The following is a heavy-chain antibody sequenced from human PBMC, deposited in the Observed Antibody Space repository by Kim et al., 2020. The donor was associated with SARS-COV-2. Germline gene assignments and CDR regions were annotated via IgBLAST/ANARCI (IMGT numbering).Heavy chain of an antibody. Sequence: RSSPSLKSRLTITKDTSKNPVVLTMTNMDPVDTATYYCAHLSAGRTHFDYWGQGTLVTVSS. V-gene: IGHV2-5*01. CDR3: AHLSAGRTHFDY. J-gene: IGHJ4*02. D-gene: IGHD6-19*01.